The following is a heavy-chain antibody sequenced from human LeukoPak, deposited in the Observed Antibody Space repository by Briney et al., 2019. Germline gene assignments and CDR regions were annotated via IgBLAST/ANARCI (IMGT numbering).Heavy chain of an antibody. D-gene: IGHD3-3*01. V-gene: IGHV1-2*02. CDR1: GYSFTGYY. Sequence: GASVKVSCKASGYSFTGYYLHWVRQAPGQGLEWMGWINPNSGGTKYARKFQGRVSMIRDTSINTAYVELNRLRPDDTAVYFCARDYDTIFGVILPFDYWGQGTLVTVSS. CDR3: ARDYDTIFGVILPFDY. J-gene: IGHJ4*02. CDR2: INPNSGGT.